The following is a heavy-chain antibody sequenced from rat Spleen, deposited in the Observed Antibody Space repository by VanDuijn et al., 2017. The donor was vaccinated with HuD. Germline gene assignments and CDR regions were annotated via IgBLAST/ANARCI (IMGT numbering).Heavy chain of an antibody. CDR1: RFTFSNYG. J-gene: IGHJ3*01. CDR3: VRHALMYTTDSFTY. D-gene: IGHD1-6*01. CDR2: INPSGGIT. Sequence: EVQLVESGGGLVQPGRSLKLSCVVSRFTFSNYGMHWIRQGPTKGLEWVASINPSGGITFYRDSVKGRFTISRDNAKSTLYLQMDSLRSEDTATYYCVRHALMYTTDSFTYWGQGTLVTVSS. V-gene: IGHV5-19*01.